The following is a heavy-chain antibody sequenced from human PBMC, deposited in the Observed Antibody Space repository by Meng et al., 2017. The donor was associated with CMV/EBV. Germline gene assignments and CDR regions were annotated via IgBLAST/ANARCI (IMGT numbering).Heavy chain of an antibody. V-gene: IGHV3-33*01. CDR1: GFTFSSYG. D-gene: IGHD6-13*01. J-gene: IGHJ6*02. Sequence: GESLKISCAASGFTFSSYGMHWVRQAPGKGLEWVAVIWYDGSNKYYADSVKGRFTISRDNSKNTLYLQMNSLRAEDTAVYYCAREGSSWYGLYYYYGMDVWGQGTTVTVSS. CDR2: IWYDGSNK. CDR3: AREGSSWYGLYYYYGMDV.